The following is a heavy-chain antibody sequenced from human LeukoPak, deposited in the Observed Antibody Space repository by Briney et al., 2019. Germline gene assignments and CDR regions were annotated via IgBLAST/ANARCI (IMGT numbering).Heavy chain of an antibody. CDR3: ARDSGYCTTTNCFHPFDS. Sequence: ASVKVSCKASGYTFTSFDINWVRQATGQGLEWMGWMNPNSGNTGYAQKFQGRVTITRNTSISTAYMELSGLRSDDTAVYYCARDSGYCTTTNCFHPFDSWGQGTLVTVSS. CDR2: MNPNSGNT. J-gene: IGHJ4*02. CDR1: GYTFTSFD. V-gene: IGHV1-8*03. D-gene: IGHD2-2*01.